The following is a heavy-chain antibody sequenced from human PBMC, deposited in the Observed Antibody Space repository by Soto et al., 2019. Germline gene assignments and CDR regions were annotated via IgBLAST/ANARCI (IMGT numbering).Heavy chain of an antibody. D-gene: IGHD3-10*01. J-gene: IGHJ4*02. CDR2: INHSGST. V-gene: IGHV4-39*07. CDR1: GDSISSGGYY. CDR3: ARAHVLLWFGGDSYFDY. Sequence: SETLSLTCTVSGDSISSGGYYWSWIRESPGKGLEWIGEINHSGSTNYNPSLKSRVTISVDTSKNQFSLKLSSVTAADTAVYYCARAHVLLWFGGDSYFDYWGQGTLVTVSS.